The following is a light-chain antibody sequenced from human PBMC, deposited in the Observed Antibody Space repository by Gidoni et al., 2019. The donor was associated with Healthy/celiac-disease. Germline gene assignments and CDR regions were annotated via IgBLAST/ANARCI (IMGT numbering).Light chain of an antibody. Sequence: IQMTQSPSSLSASVGDRVTITRRARQGIRNDLGRYQHRPGHAPKLLIYAASSLHSGVPSRFSGSGSGTAFTLTIRSLQPVDFATYYCLQDYNSPLTFGGGTKVEIK. J-gene: IGKJ4*01. CDR2: AAS. V-gene: IGKV1-6*01. CDR3: LQDYNSPLT. CDR1: QGIRND.